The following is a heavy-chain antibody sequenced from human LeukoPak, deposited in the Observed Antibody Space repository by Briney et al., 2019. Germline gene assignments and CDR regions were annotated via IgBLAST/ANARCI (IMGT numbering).Heavy chain of an antibody. CDR1: GGTFSSYA. CDR2: IIPIFGTA. D-gene: IGHD3-22*01. J-gene: IGHJ4*02. Sequence: SVKVSCKASGGTFSSYAISWVRQAPGQGLEWMGGIIPIFGTANYAQKFQGRVTITADKSTSTAYMELSSLRSEDTAVYYCATGNYDSSGHLFDYWGQGTLVTVSS. V-gene: IGHV1-69*06. CDR3: ATGNYDSSGHLFDY.